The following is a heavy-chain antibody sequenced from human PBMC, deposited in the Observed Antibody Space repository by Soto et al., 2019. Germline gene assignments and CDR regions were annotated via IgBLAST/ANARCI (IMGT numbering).Heavy chain of an antibody. J-gene: IGHJ4*02. CDR2: IYNSGRGST. CDR1: GSSMTTYY. Sequence: ASETLSLTCSVSGSSMTTYYWHWIRQAPGKGLEWIGFIYNSGRGSTGSNPSLSSRVTFSIETSKNQFSLKLSSVTAADTAVYYCAGSTWIQLWLRFYYFDYWGQGTLVTVSS. V-gene: IGHV4-59*01. CDR3: AGSTWIQLWLRFYYFDY. D-gene: IGHD5-18*01.